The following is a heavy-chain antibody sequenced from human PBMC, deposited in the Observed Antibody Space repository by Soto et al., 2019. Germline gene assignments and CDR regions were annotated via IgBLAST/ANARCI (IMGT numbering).Heavy chain of an antibody. CDR1: GLSFSSYP. CDR2: ISSDGNNK. Sequence: QVELVESGGGVVQPGRSRRLSCVGSGLSFSSYPFHGVRQAPGKGLEWMAVISSDGNNKNYADSVRGRFTISRDDSKNRVYLQMNSLRPDDTAVYYCARNHYEDYWGQGTLVTVSS. D-gene: IGHD3-22*01. V-gene: IGHV3-30-3*01. J-gene: IGHJ4*02. CDR3: ARNHYEDY.